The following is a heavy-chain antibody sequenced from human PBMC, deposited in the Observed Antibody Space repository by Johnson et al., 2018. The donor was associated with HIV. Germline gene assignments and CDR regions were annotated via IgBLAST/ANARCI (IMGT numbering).Heavy chain of an antibody. CDR1: GFTFSSFA. J-gene: IGHJ3*02. CDR3: AKVAVATAAGGVALDI. D-gene: IGHD6-13*01. CDR2: ISYDGTNK. Sequence: QMQLVESGGGVVQPGRSLRLSCAASGFTFSSFAMHWVRQAPGKGLEWVAFISYDGTNKYFTDSVRGRFTISRDNSKNTLYLQMNSLRAEDTAVYYCAKVAVATAAGGVALDIWGPGTMVTVSS. V-gene: IGHV3-30-3*01.